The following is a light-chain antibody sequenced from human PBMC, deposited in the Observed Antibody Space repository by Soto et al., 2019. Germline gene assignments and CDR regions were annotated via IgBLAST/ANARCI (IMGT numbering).Light chain of an antibody. CDR2: GAS. J-gene: IGKJ4*01. CDR3: QQYNNWPPAT. V-gene: IGKV3-15*01. CDR1: QTVGTN. Sequence: EIVMTQFPATLSVSPGERATLTCRASQTVGTNLAWYQQKPGQAPRLLISGASTRATGIPARFSGSGSGTEFTLTISSLQSEDFAVYYCQQYNNWPPATFGGGTKVDIK.